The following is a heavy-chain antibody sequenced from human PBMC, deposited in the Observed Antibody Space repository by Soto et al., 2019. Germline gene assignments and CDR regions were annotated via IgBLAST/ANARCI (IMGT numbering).Heavy chain of an antibody. D-gene: IGHD2-15*01. J-gene: IGHJ3*02. CDR3: ATERTVVVVAASPRDAFDI. CDR2: FDPEDGET. Sequence: GASVKVSCKVSGYTLTELSMHWVRQAPGKGLEWMGGFDPEDGETIYAQKFQGRVTMTEDTSTDTAYMELSSLRSEDTAVYYCATERTVVVVAASPRDAFDIWGQGTMVTVSS. V-gene: IGHV1-24*01. CDR1: GYTLTELS.